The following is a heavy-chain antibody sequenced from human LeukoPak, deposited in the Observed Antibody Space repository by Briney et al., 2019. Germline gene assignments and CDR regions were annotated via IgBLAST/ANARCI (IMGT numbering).Heavy chain of an antibody. V-gene: IGHV3-21*01. CDR1: GFTFSSYS. D-gene: IGHD3-10*01. CDR3: ARDAFQGFYYGSGSYFHDAFDI. Sequence: GGSLRLSCAASGFTFSSYSMNWVRQAPGKGLERVSSISSSSSYIYYADSVKGRFTISRDNAKNSLYLQMNSLRAEDTAVYYCARDAFQGFYYGSGSYFHDAFDIWGQGTMVTVSS. J-gene: IGHJ3*02. CDR2: ISSSSSYI.